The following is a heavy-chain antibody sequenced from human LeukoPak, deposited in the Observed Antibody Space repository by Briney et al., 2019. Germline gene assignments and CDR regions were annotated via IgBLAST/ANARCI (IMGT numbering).Heavy chain of an antibody. CDR3: ARAGGITLVRGVIPGDYYYYYMDV. CDR1: GFTFSSYS. Sequence: GGSLRLSCAASGFTFSSYSMNWVRQAPGKGLEWVSSISRGSTYIYYADSLKGRFTISRDNAKNSLYLQMNSLRAEDTAVYYCARAGGITLVRGVIPGDYYYYYMDVWGKGTTVTISS. D-gene: IGHD3-10*01. CDR2: ISRGSTYI. V-gene: IGHV3-21*01. J-gene: IGHJ6*03.